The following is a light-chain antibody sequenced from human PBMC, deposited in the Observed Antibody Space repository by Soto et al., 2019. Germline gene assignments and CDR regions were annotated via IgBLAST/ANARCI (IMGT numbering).Light chain of an antibody. J-gene: IGKJ1*01. CDR3: QQYGSSGT. CDR2: GAS. V-gene: IGKV3-20*01. Sequence: EVVLTHSPATLSLSPGERATLSCRASQSVSNNYLAWYQQKPGQAPRLLIYGASNRATGIPDRFSGSGSGTDFTLTISRLEPEDFAVYYCQQYGSSGTFGQGTKVDIK. CDR1: QSVSNNY.